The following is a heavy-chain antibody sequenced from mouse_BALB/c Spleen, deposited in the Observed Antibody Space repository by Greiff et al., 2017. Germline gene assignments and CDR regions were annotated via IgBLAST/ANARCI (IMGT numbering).Heavy chain of an antibody. J-gene: IGHJ4*01. CDR1: GFAFSSYD. Sequence: EVKVVESGGGLVKPGGSLKLSCAASGFAFSSYDMSWVRQTPEKRLEWVAYISSGGGSTYYPDTVKGRFTISRDNAKNTLYLQMSSLKSEDTAMYYCARHLYGYDGGSAMDYWGQGTSVTVSS. CDR2: ISSGGGST. D-gene: IGHD2-2*01. CDR3: ARHLYGYDGGSAMDY. V-gene: IGHV5-12-1*01.